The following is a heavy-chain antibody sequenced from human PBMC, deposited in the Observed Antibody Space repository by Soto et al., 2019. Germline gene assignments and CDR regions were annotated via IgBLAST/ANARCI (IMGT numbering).Heavy chain of an antibody. Sequence: ASVKVSCEPSGYTFTGHYMHWVRQAPGQGLEWMGWINPNSGGTNYAQKFQGSVTLTRDTYINTAYLDLSRLRSDDTAVYYCARDSYYDILTGYSRNAFDIWGEGTMATVAS. CDR1: GYTFTGHY. CDR2: INPNSGGT. D-gene: IGHD3-9*01. CDR3: ARDSYYDILTGYSRNAFDI. V-gene: IGHV1-2*02. J-gene: IGHJ3*02.